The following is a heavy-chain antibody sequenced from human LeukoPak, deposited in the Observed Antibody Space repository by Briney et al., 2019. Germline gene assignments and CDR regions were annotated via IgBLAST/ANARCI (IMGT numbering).Heavy chain of an antibody. Sequence: GGSLRLSCAASGFTFSSYAMNWIRQAPGKGLEWVSYISSSSGYTNYADSVKGRFTISRDNAKNSLYLQMNSLRVEDTAVYYCARSKRGFPYYFDYWGQGTLVTVSS. CDR3: ARSKRGFPYYFDY. CDR1: GFTFSSYA. CDR2: ISSSSGYT. D-gene: IGHD3-10*01. V-gene: IGHV3-11*03. J-gene: IGHJ4*02.